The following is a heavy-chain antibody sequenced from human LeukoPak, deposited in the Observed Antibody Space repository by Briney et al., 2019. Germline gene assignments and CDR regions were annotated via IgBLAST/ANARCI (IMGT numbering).Heavy chain of an antibody. J-gene: IGHJ4*02. CDR2: IHYSGTT. CDR1: SGSISGYF. D-gene: IGHD4/OR15-4a*01. CDR3: ARMGAIAGASANPDY. V-gene: IGHV4-59*01. Sequence: SETLSLTCTVSSGSISGYFWSWIRQPPGKGLEWSGYIHYSGTTNYNPSLKSRVTMSVDTSKNQFSLKVSSVTAADTAVYYCARMGAIAGASANPDYWGQGTLVTVSS.